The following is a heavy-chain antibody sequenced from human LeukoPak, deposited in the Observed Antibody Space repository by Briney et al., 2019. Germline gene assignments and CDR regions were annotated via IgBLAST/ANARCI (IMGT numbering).Heavy chain of an antibody. Sequence: SETLSLTCTVSGGSISSSSYYWGWIRQPPGKGLEWIGSIYYSGSTYYNPSLKSRVTISVDTSKNQFSLKLSSVTAADTAVYYCARDREAGTRYYYYYYMDVWGKGTTVTISS. CDR3: ARDREAGTRYYYYYYMDV. CDR2: IYYSGST. V-gene: IGHV4-39*07. J-gene: IGHJ6*03. CDR1: GGSISSSSYY. D-gene: IGHD6-19*01.